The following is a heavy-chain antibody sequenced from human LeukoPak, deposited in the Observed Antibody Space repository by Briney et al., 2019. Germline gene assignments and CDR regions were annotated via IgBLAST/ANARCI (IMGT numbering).Heavy chain of an antibody. J-gene: IGHJ4*02. CDR3: ARHHDDSSGYYYFDY. CDR1: GGPISNFY. V-gene: IGHV4-59*08. CDR2: IYYSGST. D-gene: IGHD3-22*01. Sequence: PSETPALTLTVSGGPISNFYRERVPPPPGKGPGWVGYIYYSGSTNYNPSLKSRVTISVDTSKNQFSPKLSSVTAADTAVYYCARHHDDSSGYYYFDYWGQGTLVTVSS.